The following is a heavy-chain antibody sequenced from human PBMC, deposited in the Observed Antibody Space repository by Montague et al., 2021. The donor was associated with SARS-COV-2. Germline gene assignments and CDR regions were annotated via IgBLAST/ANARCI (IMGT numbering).Heavy chain of an antibody. CDR1: GGSISSYY. CDR3: ARRALGYCSSTSCETAFDI. CDR2: IYYSGST. Sequence: SETLSLTCTVSGGSISSYYWSWIRQPPGKGLEWIGYIYYSGSTNYNPPLKSRVTISVDTSKNQFSLKLSSVTAADTAVYYCARRALGYCSSTSCETAFDIWGQGTMVTVSS. J-gene: IGHJ3*02. D-gene: IGHD2-2*01. V-gene: IGHV4-59*08.